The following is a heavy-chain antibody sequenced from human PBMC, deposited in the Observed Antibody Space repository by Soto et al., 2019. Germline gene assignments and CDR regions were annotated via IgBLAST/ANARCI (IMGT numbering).Heavy chain of an antibody. CDR1: GGSISNSNW. CDR3: AHRPIVGAAI. CDR2: IFHSGST. J-gene: IGHJ4*02. Sequence: SETLSLTCAVFGGSISNSNWWTWVRQPPGKGLDWIGEIFHSGSTNYNSSLMGRVTISVDKANNQFSLKLSSVTSADTAVYYCAHRPIVGAAIWGQGTLVTVSS. V-gene: IGHV4-4*02. D-gene: IGHD1-26*01.